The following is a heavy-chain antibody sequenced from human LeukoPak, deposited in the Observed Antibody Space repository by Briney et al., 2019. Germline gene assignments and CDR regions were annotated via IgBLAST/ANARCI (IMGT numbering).Heavy chain of an antibody. CDR1: GGSISSGSYY. CDR3: AREFTIFGVVISYFDY. J-gene: IGHJ4*02. Sequence: SQTLSLTCTVSGGSISSGSYYWSWIRQPPGKGLEWIGRIYTSGSTNYNPSLKSRVTISVDTSKNQFSLKLSPVTAADTAVYYCAREFTIFGVVISYFDYWGQGTLVTVSS. D-gene: IGHD3-3*01. V-gene: IGHV4-61*02. CDR2: IYTSGST.